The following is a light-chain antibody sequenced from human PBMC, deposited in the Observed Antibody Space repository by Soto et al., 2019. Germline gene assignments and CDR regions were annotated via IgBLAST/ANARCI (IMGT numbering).Light chain of an antibody. Sequence: DIVMTQSPDSLAVSLGERATINCKSSQSVLHSSNNKNYLAWYQQKPGQPPKLLIYWASTRESRVPDRFSGSESGTDFTLTISSLQAEDVAVYYCQQYYSARTFGQGTKLEIK. V-gene: IGKV4-1*01. CDR3: QQYYSART. CDR2: WAS. CDR1: QSVLHSSNNKNY. J-gene: IGKJ2*02.